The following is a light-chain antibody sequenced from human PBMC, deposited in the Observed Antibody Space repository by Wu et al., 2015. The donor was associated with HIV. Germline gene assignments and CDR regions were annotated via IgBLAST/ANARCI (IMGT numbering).Light chain of an antibody. CDR3: QQYSSSPYS. Sequence: DIQMTQSPSTLSASVGDRVTITCRASQSISSWLAWYQQKPGTAPKLLIYKASTLQSGVPSRFSGSGSGTEFTLTISSLQPDDFATYHCQQYSSSPYSFGQGPSWRSN. CDR1: QSISSW. V-gene: IGKV1-5*03. CDR2: KAS. J-gene: IGKJ2*03.